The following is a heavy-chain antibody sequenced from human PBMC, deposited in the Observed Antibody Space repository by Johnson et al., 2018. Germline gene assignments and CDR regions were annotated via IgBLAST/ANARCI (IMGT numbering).Heavy chain of an antibody. Sequence: VQLVESGGGLIQPGGSLRLSCAASGFTFSSYAMNWVRQAPGKGLEWVSGISGGGDSTNYADSVRGRFTISRDNSKNTLYMQMNSLRAEDTAVYYCARVPYSSSSHPQHWGQGTLVTVSS. CDR3: ARVPYSSSSHPQH. CDR1: GFTFSSYA. CDR2: ISGGGDST. D-gene: IGHD6-6*01. V-gene: IGHV3-23*04. J-gene: IGHJ1*01.